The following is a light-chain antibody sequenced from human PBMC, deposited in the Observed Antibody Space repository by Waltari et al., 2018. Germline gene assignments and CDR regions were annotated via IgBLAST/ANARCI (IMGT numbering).Light chain of an antibody. V-gene: IGLV1-44*01. CDR3: AAWDDNLNGL. Sequence: QSVLTQAPSESGTPGPRVTISCSGSSSNIGKTAVNWYQQVPGTAPKLPIYANDQRPSGVPDRFSGSKSGTSASLVISGLQAEDEADYYCAAWDDNLNGLFGGGTKLTVL. J-gene: IGLJ3*02. CDR2: AND. CDR1: SSNIGKTA.